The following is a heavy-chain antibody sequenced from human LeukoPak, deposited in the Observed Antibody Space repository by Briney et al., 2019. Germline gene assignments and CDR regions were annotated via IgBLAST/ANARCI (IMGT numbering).Heavy chain of an antibody. V-gene: IGHV4-39*07. CDR2: IYYSGST. CDR3: ARAPLLYGNWFDP. Sequence: SETLSLTCTVSGGSISSSSYYWGWIRQPPGKGLEWIGSIYYSGSTNYNPSLKSRVTISVDTSKNQFSLKLSSVTAADTAVYYCARAPLLYGNWFDPWGQGTLVTVSS. J-gene: IGHJ5*02. D-gene: IGHD2-2*02. CDR1: GGSISSSSYY.